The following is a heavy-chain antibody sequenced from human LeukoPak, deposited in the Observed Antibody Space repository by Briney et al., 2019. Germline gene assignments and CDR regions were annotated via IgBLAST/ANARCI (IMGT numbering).Heavy chain of an antibody. V-gene: IGHV3-7*01. CDR2: IKQDGSDK. CDR3: ASSETIAGSSFYYDSSGLNY. D-gene: IGHD3-22*01. Sequence: GGSLRLSCAASGFTFSTYWMSWVRQAPGKRLEWVANIKQDGSDKYYADSVKGRFTISRDNSKNTLYLQMNSLRAEDTAVYYCASSETIAGSSFYYDSSGLNYWGQGALVTVSS. J-gene: IGHJ4*02. CDR1: GFTFSTYW.